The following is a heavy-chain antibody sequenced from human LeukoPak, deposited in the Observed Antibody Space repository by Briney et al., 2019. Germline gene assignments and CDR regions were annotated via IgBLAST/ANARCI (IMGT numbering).Heavy chain of an antibody. J-gene: IGHJ6*03. CDR3: ARLQGYSLGYQYFYYMDV. V-gene: IGHV3-53*01. Sequence: PGGSLRLSCAGSGVIVGDTHMTWVRQAPGKGLEWVSLVYSGITTHYADSVKGRFSISRDHSNNILYLQMNTLRAEDTAGYYCARLQGYSLGYQYFYYMDVWGTGTTVTVSS. CDR2: VYSGITT. D-gene: IGHD5-18*01. CDR1: GVIVGDTH.